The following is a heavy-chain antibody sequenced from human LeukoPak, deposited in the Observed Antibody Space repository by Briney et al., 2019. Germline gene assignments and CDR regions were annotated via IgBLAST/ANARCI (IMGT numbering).Heavy chain of an antibody. V-gene: IGHV3-30*15. CDR2: ISSDGNNR. CDR1: GFTFSPYA. D-gene: IGHD6-13*01. J-gene: IGHJ4*02. Sequence: GGSLRLSCAASGFTFSPYAMHWVRQAPGKGLEWVAAISSDGNNRYYADSVKGRFTISRDNFKNTLDLQMSSLRTEDTAVYYCAKTKHSSNWYLYFDYWGQGALVTVSS. CDR3: AKTKHSSNWYLYFDY.